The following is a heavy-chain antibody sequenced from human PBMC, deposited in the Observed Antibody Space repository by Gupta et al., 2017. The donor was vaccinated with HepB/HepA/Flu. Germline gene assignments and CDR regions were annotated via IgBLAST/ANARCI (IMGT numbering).Heavy chain of an antibody. D-gene: IGHD2-2*01. CDR3: ARELTLHIVVVPAARGYGMDV. CDR1: GYTFTSYG. J-gene: IGHJ6*02. Sequence: QVQLVQSGAEVKKPGASVKVSCKASGYTFTSYGISWVRQAPGQGLEWMGWISAYNGNTNYAQKLQGRVTMTTDTSTSTAYMELRSLRSDDTAVYYCARELTLHIVVVPAARGYGMDVWGQGTTVTVSS. CDR2: ISAYNGNT. V-gene: IGHV1-18*01.